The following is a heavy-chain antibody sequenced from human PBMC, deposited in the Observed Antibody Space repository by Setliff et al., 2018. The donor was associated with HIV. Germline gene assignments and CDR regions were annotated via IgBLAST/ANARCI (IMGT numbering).Heavy chain of an antibody. J-gene: IGHJ4*02. CDR1: GGSISTSNYY. CDR3: TIPASSLAPN. Sequence: SETLSLTCTVSGGSISTSNYYWGWVRQPPGKGLEWIASIRSSGDTYYNPSLQSRVIISVDTSNNQISLKLTSVTAADTAVYYCTIPASSLAPNWGRGTQVTVSS. CDR2: IRSSGDT. V-gene: IGHV4-39*01.